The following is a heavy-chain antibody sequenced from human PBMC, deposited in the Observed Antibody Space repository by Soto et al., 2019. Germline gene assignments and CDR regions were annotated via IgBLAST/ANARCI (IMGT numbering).Heavy chain of an antibody. Sequence: EVQLVESGGGLVQPGGSLRLSCAASGFTFSSYSMNWVRQAPGKGLEWVSYISSSSSTIYYADSVKGRFTISRDNAKNSLYLQMNSLRDEDTAVYYCARDKQGVRLRLQGGYYYYYGMDVWAKGPRSPSP. CDR2: ISSSSSTI. V-gene: IGHV3-48*02. D-gene: IGHD5-12*01. J-gene: IGHJ6*02. CDR1: GFTFSSYS. CDR3: ARDKQGVRLRLQGGYYYYYGMDV.